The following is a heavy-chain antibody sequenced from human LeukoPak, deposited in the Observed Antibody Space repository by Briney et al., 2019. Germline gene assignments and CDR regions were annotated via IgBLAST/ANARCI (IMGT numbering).Heavy chain of an antibody. Sequence: GGSLRLSCAASGFTFDDYGMSWVRQAPGKRLEWVSGINWNGGSTGYADSVKGRFTISRDNAKNSLYLQMNSLRAEDTALYHCAREGPGIAVASYYYYYYMDVWGKGTTVTVSS. J-gene: IGHJ6*03. V-gene: IGHV3-20*01. CDR2: INWNGGST. CDR3: AREGPGIAVASYYYYYYMDV. CDR1: GFTFDDYG. D-gene: IGHD6-19*01.